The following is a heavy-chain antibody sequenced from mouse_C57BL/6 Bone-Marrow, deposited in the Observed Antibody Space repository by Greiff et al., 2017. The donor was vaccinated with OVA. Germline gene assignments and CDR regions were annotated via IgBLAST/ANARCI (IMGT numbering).Heavy chain of an antibody. CDR1: GFTFSDFY. D-gene: IGHD2-1*01. V-gene: IGHV7-1*01. Sequence: LVESGGGLVQSGRSLRLSCATSGFTFSDFYMEWVRQAPGKGLEWIAASRNKANDYTTEYSASVKGRFIVSRDTSQSILYLQMNALRAEDTAIYYCARERGNQSPYWYFDVWGTGTTVTVSS. J-gene: IGHJ1*03. CDR3: ARERGNQSPYWYFDV. CDR2: SRNKANDYTT.